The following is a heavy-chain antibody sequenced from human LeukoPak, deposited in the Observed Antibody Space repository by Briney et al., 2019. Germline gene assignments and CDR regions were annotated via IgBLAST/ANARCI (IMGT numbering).Heavy chain of an antibody. CDR1: GFTFSSYG. CDR2: I. J-gene: IGHJ5*02. D-gene: IGHD1-26*01. V-gene: IGHV3-48*01. CDR3: ARSLVVGATYPYH. Sequence: PGGSLRLSCAASGFTFSSYGMTWVRQAPGKGLEWVSYIYYADSVKGRFTISRDNAKNSLYLQLNGLRAEDTAVYYCARSLVVGATYPYHWGQGTLVTVSS.